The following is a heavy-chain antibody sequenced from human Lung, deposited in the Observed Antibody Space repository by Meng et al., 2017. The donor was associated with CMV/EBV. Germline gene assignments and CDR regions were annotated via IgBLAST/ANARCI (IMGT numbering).Heavy chain of an antibody. CDR1: GYSISSGYY. CDR3: ARARFDY. Sequence: SXTLSLTCTVPGYSISSGYYWGWVRQPPGKGLEWIGSIYHSGSTYYNPSLKSRVTISVDTSKNQFSLKLSSVTAADTAVYYCARARFDYWGQGTLVTVSS. J-gene: IGHJ4*02. V-gene: IGHV4-38-2*02. CDR2: IYHSGST.